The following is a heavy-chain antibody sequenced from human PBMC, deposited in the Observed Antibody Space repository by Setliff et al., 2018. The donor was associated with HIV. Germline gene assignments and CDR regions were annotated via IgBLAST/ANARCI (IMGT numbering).Heavy chain of an antibody. CDR2: INNISSTV. D-gene: IGHD6-25*01. CDR1: GFTFSDYS. Sequence: GGSLSLSCVASGFTFSDYSMNWVRQAPGKGLEWVSYINNISSTVSYADSVKGRFTISRDNAKSSLYLQMNSLRAEDTAVYYCTRTSRAAYWGRGTLVTVSS. J-gene: IGHJ4*02. CDR3: TRTSRAAY. V-gene: IGHV3-48*01.